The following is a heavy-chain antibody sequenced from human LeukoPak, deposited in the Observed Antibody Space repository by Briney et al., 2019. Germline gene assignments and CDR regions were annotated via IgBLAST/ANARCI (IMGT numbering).Heavy chain of an antibody. CDR1: GFTFSNYE. CDR2: ISGSGSTI. V-gene: IGHV3-48*03. Sequence: GGSLRLSCAASGFTFSNYEMNWVRQAPGKGLEWVSYISGSGSTIYYADSVKGRFTFSRDNAKDSLYLQMNSLRAEDTAVYYCARVRSGYSHENYFDYWGQGTLVTVSS. CDR3: ARVRSGYSHENYFDY. J-gene: IGHJ4*02. D-gene: IGHD5-18*01.